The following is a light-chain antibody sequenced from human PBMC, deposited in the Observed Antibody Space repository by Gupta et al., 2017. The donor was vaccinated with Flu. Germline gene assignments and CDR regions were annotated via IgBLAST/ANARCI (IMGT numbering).Light chain of an antibody. J-gene: IGLJ3*02. CDR2: KDT. CDR1: ELPKQY. Sequence: SYELTQPPSVSVSPGQTATIPCSGDELPKQYAYWYQQKPGQAPVLVAYKDTERPSGIPERFSGSSSGTTVTLTINGVQAEDEAAYYGQCQSADNSGIYWVFGGGTSLTVL. CDR3: QSADNSGIYWV. V-gene: IGLV3-25*02.